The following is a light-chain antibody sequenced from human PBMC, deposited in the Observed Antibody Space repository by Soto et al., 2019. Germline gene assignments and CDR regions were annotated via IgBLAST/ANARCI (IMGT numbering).Light chain of an antibody. Sequence: DIVLTHSPGTLSLSPGERATLSCRASQSVGSAYLAWYQHKPGQAPRLLIYGTSSRATGIADRFTGSGSGTDFTLTISRLEPVDFAVYYCQQYAGSRWTFGQGTKV. CDR3: QQYAGSRWT. CDR2: GTS. V-gene: IGKV3-20*01. J-gene: IGKJ1*01. CDR1: QSVGSAY.